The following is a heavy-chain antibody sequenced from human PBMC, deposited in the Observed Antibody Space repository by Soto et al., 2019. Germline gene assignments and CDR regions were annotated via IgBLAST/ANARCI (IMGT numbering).Heavy chain of an antibody. Sequence: GGSLRLSCAASGFTFSSYAMSWVRQAPGKGLEWVSAISGSCGSTYYADSVKGRLTISRDNYKKTLYLQMNSLRAEDTAGYYCAKGAAAGRPSRPNWFDPWGQGTLVTVSS. V-gene: IGHV3-23*01. CDR2: ISGSCGST. J-gene: IGHJ5*02. D-gene: IGHD6-13*01. CDR3: AKGAAAGRPSRPNWFDP. CDR1: GFTFSSYA.